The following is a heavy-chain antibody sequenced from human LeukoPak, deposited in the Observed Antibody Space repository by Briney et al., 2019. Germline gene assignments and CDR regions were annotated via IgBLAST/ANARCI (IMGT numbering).Heavy chain of an antibody. CDR2: ISGSGGST. J-gene: IGHJ4*02. D-gene: IGHD3-22*01. V-gene: IGHV3-23*01. CDR3: AKDLRPRITMIVVVTMGEFDY. Sequence: PGGSLRLSCAASGFTFSSYAMSWVRQAPGKGLEWVSAISGSGGSTYYADSVKGRFTISRDNSKNTLYLQMNSLRAEDTAVYYCAKDLRPRITMIVVVTMGEFDYWGQGTLVTVSS. CDR1: GFTFSSYA.